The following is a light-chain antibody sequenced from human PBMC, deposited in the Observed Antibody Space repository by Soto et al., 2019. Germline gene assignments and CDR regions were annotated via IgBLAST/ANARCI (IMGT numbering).Light chain of an antibody. CDR3: SSYAGSTHVV. CDR1: SSDVGGYNY. Sequence: QSVLTQPPSASGSPGQSVTISCTGTSSDVGGYNYVSWYQQHPGKAPKLMIYEVSKRPSGVPDRFSGSKSGNTASLTVSGLQAEDEADYYCSSYAGSTHVVFGGGTEVTVL. V-gene: IGLV2-8*01. J-gene: IGLJ2*01. CDR2: EVS.